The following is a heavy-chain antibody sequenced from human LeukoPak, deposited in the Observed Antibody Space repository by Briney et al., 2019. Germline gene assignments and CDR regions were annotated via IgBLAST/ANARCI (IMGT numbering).Heavy chain of an antibody. D-gene: IGHD2-15*01. CDR3: AREYSTGFDP. Sequence: GGSLRLSCAASGFTFSRYWMHWVRQGPGQGLVWVSRINSDGSSTSYADSVKGRFTISRDNAKNTPYLQMNSLRAEDTAVYYCAREYSTGFDPWGQGTLVTVSS. CDR2: INSDGSST. V-gene: IGHV3-74*01. CDR1: GFTFSRYW. J-gene: IGHJ5*02.